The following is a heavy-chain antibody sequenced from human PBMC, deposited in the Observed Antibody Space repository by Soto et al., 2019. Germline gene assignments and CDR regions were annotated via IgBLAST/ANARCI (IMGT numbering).Heavy chain of an antibody. CDR1: GFTFSSYW. CDR2: INSDGSST. CDR3: ARGGYQLLFAFDI. Sequence: EVQLVESGGGLVQPGGSLRLSWAASGFTFSSYWMHWVRQAPGKGLVWVSRINSDGSSTTYADSVKGRFTISRDNAKNTLSLQMNRLSAEDTAVDYCARGGYQLLFAFDIWGQGTMVTVSS. D-gene: IGHD2-2*01. V-gene: IGHV3-74*01. J-gene: IGHJ3*02.